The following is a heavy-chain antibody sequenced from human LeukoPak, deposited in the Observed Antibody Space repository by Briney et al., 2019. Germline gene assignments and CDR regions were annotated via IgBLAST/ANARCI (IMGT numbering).Heavy chain of an antibody. V-gene: IGHV3-48*01. J-gene: IGHJ4*02. CDR2: ISSSSSTI. CDR3: ARGRHYSSPTLYYFDY. Sequence: GGSLRLSCAASGFTFSSYSMNWVRQAPGKGLEWVSYISSSSSTIYYADSVKGRFTISRDNAKNSLYLLMNSLRAEDTAVYYCARGRHYSSPTLYYFDYWGQGTLVTVSS. CDR1: GFTFSSYS. D-gene: IGHD6-19*01.